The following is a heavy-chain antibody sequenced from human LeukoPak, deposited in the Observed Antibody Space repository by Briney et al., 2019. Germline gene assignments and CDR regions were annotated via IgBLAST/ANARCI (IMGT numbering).Heavy chain of an antibody. CDR2: ISYDGSNK. Sequence: GRSLRLSCAASGFTFSSYAMHWVRQAPGKGLEWVAVISYDGSNKYYADSVKGRFTISRDNSKNTLYLQMNSLRAEDTAVYYCARLDAVITGTIGWFDPWGQGTLVTVSS. CDR1: GFTFSSYA. CDR3: ARLDAVITGTIGWFDP. D-gene: IGHD1-7*01. V-gene: IGHV3-30-3*01. J-gene: IGHJ5*02.